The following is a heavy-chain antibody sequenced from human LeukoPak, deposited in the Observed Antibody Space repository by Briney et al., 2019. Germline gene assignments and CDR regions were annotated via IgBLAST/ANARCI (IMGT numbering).Heavy chain of an antibody. D-gene: IGHD3-10*01. CDR1: GFTFSSCA. CDR3: ARERGNSWFAFDS. Sequence: GGSLRLSCAASGFTFSSCALSWVRQAPGEGLEWVSSISSSSSYIYYADSVKGRFTISRDNAKNTMHLQMNGLSADDTAIYYCARERGNSWFAFDSWGQGTLVTVSS. CDR2: ISSSSSYI. J-gene: IGHJ5*01. V-gene: IGHV3-21*01.